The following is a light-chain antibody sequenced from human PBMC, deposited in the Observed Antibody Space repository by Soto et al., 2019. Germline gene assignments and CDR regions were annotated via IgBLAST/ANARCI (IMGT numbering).Light chain of an antibody. V-gene: IGLV2-14*01. Sequence: QSALTQPASVSGSPGQSITISCTGTNSDIGGYNFVSWYQQHPGKAPKLLIYDVRNRPSGVSNRFSGSKSGNTASLTISGLQAEDEADYYCNSYRTISTYVFGSGTKVTVL. CDR3: NSYRTISTYV. CDR2: DVR. CDR1: NSDIGGYNF. J-gene: IGLJ1*01.